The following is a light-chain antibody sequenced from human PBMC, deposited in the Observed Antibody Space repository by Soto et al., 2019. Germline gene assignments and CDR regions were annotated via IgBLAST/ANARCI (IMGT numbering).Light chain of an antibody. V-gene: IGKV3-20*01. J-gene: IGKJ3*01. CDR3: QHYRSSIFT. Sequence: EIVLTQSPGTLSLSPGERATLSCRASQSVSSSYLAWYQQKPGQAPRLLIHGASSRATGIPDRFSGSGSGTAFTLTISRLEPEHFAVYYCQHYRSSIFTFGPGTKVHIK. CDR1: QSVSSSY. CDR2: GAS.